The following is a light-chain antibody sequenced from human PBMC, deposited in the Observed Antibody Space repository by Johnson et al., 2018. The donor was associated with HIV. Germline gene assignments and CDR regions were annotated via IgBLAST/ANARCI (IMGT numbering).Light chain of an antibody. CDR1: SSNIGRNY. J-gene: IGLJ1*01. V-gene: IGLV1-51*01. Sequence: QSVLTQPPSVSAAPGQKVTISCSGSSSNIGRNYVSWYQQLPGTAPKLLIFDNNKRPSGIPDRFSGSKSGTSATLGITALQPGDEADYYCGTWDNSRFTGGVFGAGTKVIVL. CDR3: GTWDNSRFTGGV. CDR2: DNN.